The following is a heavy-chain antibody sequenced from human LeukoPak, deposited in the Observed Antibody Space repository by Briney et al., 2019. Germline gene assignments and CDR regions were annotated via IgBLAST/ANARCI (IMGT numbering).Heavy chain of an antibody. CDR1: GGSISSYY. CDR3: ARARTGVDV. CDR2: IYYSGST. J-gene: IGHJ6*02. V-gene: IGHV4-59*01. D-gene: IGHD1-14*01. Sequence: SETLSLTCTVSGGSISSYYWSWIRQPPGKGLEWIGYIYYSGSTNYNPSLESRVTISVDTSKNQISLKLSSVTAADTAVYYCARARTGVDVWGQGTTVTVSS.